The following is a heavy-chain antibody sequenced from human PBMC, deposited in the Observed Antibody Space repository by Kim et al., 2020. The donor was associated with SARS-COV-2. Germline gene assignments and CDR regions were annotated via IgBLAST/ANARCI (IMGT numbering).Heavy chain of an antibody. D-gene: IGHD6-13*01. CDR2: ISYDGSNK. CDR3: AKALIAAAGAGGYYYYYGMDV. J-gene: IGHJ6*02. V-gene: IGHV3-30*18. Sequence: GGSLRLSCAASGFTFSSYGMHWVRQAPGKGLEWVAVISYDGSNKYYADSVKGRFTISRDNSKNTLYLQMNSLRAEDTAVYYCAKALIAAAGAGGYYYYYGMDVWGQGTTVTVSS. CDR1: GFTFSSYG.